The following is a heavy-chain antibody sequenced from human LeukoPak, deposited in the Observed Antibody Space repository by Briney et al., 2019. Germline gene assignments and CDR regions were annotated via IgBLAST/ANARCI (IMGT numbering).Heavy chain of an antibody. V-gene: IGHV7-4-1*02. CDR2: IHPSTGNP. D-gene: IGHD3-16*02. CDR3: ARAFQSLGGLSLPDY. J-gene: IGHJ4*02. Sequence: ASVKVSCKASGYSFTNYAMDWVRQAPGQGLEWMGWIHPSTGNPTYAQGFTGRFVFSLDTSVSTTYLQISSLKAEDTAVYFCARAFQSLGGLSLPDYWGQGTLVTVSS. CDR1: GYSFTNYA.